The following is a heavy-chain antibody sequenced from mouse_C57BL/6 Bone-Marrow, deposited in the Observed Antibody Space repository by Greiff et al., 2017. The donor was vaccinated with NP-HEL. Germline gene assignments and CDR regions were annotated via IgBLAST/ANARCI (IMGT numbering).Heavy chain of an antibody. V-gene: IGHV1-5*01. CDR2: IYPGNRDT. Sequence: EVQLQQSGTVLARPGASVKMSCKTSGYTFTSYWMHWVKQRPGQGLEWIGAIYPGNRDTSYNQKFKGKAKLTAVTSASTAYMELSSLTNEDSAVYYCTRLRVTTGYYFDYWGQGTTRTVSS. CDR1: GYTFTSYW. D-gene: IGHD2-2*01. J-gene: IGHJ2*01. CDR3: TRLRVTTGYYFDY.